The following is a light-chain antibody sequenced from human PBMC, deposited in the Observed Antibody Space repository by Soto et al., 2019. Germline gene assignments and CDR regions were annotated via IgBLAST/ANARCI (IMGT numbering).Light chain of an antibody. V-gene: IGKV3-15*01. CDR1: QSVNSY. Sequence: EIVMTQSPGTLSLSPGDRATLSCRASQSVNSYLAWYQQKPGQAPRLLIFGASTRATGIPARFSGGGSGTEFTLTISSLQSEDFAVYYCQQYNNWPWTFGQGTKVDIK. J-gene: IGKJ1*01. CDR2: GAS. CDR3: QQYNNWPWT.